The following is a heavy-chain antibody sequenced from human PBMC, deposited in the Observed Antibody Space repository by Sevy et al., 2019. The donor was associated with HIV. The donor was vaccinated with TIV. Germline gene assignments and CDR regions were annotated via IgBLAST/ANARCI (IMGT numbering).Heavy chain of an antibody. CDR1: GFTFSSYD. CDR3: ARVGKVGATKGSFDY. J-gene: IGHJ4*02. CDR2: IGTAGDT. Sequence: GGSLRLSCAASGFTFSSYDMHWVRQATGKGLEWVSAIGTAGDTYYPGSVKGRFTISRENAKNSLYLQMNSLGAGDTAVYYCARVGKVGATKGSFDYWGQGTLVTVSS. V-gene: IGHV3-13*01. D-gene: IGHD1-26*01.